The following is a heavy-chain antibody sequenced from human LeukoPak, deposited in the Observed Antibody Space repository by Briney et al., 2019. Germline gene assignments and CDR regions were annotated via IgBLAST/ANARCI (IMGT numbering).Heavy chain of an antibody. CDR3: AGRINYYDSSGYSLSFHH. CDR1: GFTFGSYA. CDR2: INHSGST. J-gene: IGHJ1*01. D-gene: IGHD3-22*01. Sequence: VSLRLSCAASGFTFGSYAMSWVRQAPGKGLEWIGEINHSGSTNYNPSLKSRVTISVDTSKNQFSLKLSSVTAADTAVYYCAGRINYYDSSGYSLSFHHWGQGTLVTVSS. V-gene: IGHV4-34*08.